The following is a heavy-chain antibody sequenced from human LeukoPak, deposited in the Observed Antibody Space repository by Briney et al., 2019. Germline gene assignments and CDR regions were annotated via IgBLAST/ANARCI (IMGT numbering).Heavy chain of an antibody. J-gene: IGHJ4*02. Sequence: PSQTLSLTCTVSGGSISSGGYYWSWIRQHPGKGLEWIGYIYYSGSTYYNPSLKSRVTISVDTSKNHFSLKLSSVTAADTAVYYCARGAWFRELSLWGQGTLVTVSS. CDR3: ARGAWFRELSL. CDR1: GGSISSGGYY. V-gene: IGHV4-31*03. D-gene: IGHD3-10*01. CDR2: IYYSGST.